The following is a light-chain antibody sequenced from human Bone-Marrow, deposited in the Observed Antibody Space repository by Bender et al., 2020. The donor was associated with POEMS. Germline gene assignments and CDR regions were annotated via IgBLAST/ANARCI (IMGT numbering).Light chain of an antibody. Sequence: QSVLTQPPSVSGAPGQRVTISCTGSSSNIGAGYDVQWYQQFPGTAPKLLIYGTTNRPSGVPDRFPGSRSGTSASLDITGLQAEDEAEYVCQSYDTSLTGVFGGGTKLTVL. CDR1: SSNIGAGYD. CDR3: QSYDTSLTGV. V-gene: IGLV1-40*01. CDR2: GTT. J-gene: IGLJ2*01.